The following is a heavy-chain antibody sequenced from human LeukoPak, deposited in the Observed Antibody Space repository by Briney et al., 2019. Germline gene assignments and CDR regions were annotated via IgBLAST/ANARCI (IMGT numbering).Heavy chain of an antibody. CDR3: ANLMDPAIL. D-gene: IGHD2-8*01. J-gene: IGHJ4*02. CDR2: IYHSGST. CDR1: GYSISSGYY. V-gene: IGHV4-38-2*02. Sequence: SQTLSLTCTVSGYSISSGYYWGWIRQPPGKGLEWIGSIYHSGSTYYNPSLKSRVTMSVDTSKSQFSLKLSSVTAADTAVYYCANLMDPAILWGQGTLVTVSS.